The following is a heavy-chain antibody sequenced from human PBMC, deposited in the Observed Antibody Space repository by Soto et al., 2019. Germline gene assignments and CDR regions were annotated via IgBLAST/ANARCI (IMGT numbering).Heavy chain of an antibody. CDR1: GFSLSTSGVG. J-gene: IGHJ3*02. Sequence: QITLKESGPTLVKPTQTLTLTCTFSGFSLSTSGVGVGWIRQPPGKALEWLALIYWDDDKRYSPSLKSRLTIAKDNSKKQVVLTMTNMDPVDTATYYCAHYFYILVDDAFDIWGQGTMVTVSS. D-gene: IGHD2-8*02. V-gene: IGHV2-5*02. CDR3: AHYFYILVDDAFDI. CDR2: IYWDDDK.